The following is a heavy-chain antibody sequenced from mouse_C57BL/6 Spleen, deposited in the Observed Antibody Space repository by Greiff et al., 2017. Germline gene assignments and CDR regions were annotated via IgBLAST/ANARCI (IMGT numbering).Heavy chain of an antibody. CDR2: ISSGSSTI. J-gene: IGHJ3*01. Sequence: EVHLVESGGGLVKPGGSLKLSCAASGFTFSDYGMHWVRQAPEKGLEWVAYISSGSSTIYYADTVKGRFTISRDNAKNTLFLQMTSLRSEDTAMYYCARRNWEGMFAYWGQGTLVTVSA. D-gene: IGHD4-1*01. CDR3: ARRNWEGMFAY. V-gene: IGHV5-17*01. CDR1: GFTFSDYG.